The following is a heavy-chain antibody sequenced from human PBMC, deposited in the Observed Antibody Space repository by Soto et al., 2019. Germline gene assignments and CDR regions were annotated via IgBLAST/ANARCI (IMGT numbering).Heavy chain of an antibody. V-gene: IGHV3-23*01. CDR3: AKARYDFWSGFGLVDY. J-gene: IGHJ4*02. CDR2: ISGSGGST. CDR1: VFTFSSYA. Sequence: GGSLRLSCAASVFTFSSYAMSWVRQAPGKGLEWVSAISGSGGSTYYADSVKGRFTISRDNSKNTLYLQMNSLRAEDTAVYYCAKARYDFWSGFGLVDYWGQGTLVTVSS. D-gene: IGHD3-3*01.